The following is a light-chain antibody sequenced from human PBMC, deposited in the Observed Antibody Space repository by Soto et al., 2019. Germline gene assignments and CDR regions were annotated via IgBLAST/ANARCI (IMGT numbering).Light chain of an antibody. CDR3: QQLRMYPST. CDR2: AES. J-gene: IGKJ4*01. CDR1: QDIAIY. V-gene: IGKV1-9*01. Sequence: DIQMTQSPSSLSASVGDRVTITCRASQDIAIYLAWYQQKPGEAPKLLIYAESTLYGGVPSRFSGSGSGTDLDLTITRLQAEDFATYYCQQLRMYPSTCGGGTKVDIK.